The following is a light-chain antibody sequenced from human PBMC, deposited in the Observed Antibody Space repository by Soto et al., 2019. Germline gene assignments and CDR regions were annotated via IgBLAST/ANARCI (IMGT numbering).Light chain of an antibody. J-gene: IGLJ1*01. CDR3: VSYTTSASYV. CDR2: DNN. V-gene: IGLV2-14*01. CDR1: SSDVGNYIF. Sequence: QSALTQPASVSGSPGQSITISCTGTSSDVGNYIFVSWYRQHPGKAPKLMIYDNNNRPSGVSNRFSGSKSGNTASLTISGLQAEDEADYYCVSYTTSASYVFGTGTQLTVL.